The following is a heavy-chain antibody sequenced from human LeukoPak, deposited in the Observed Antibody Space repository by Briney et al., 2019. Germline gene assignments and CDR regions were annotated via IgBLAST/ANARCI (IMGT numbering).Heavy chain of an antibody. Sequence: ASVKVSCKASGYTFTAYYMHWVRQAPGQGLEWMGWITPNSGGTKYAQKFQGRVTMTRDTSISTVYMELSGLRSDDTAVYYCARTTWELTPYLDPWGQGTLVSVSS. V-gene: IGHV1-2*02. CDR1: GYTFTAYY. CDR3: ARTTWELTPYLDP. J-gene: IGHJ5*02. D-gene: IGHD1-26*01. CDR2: ITPNSGGT.